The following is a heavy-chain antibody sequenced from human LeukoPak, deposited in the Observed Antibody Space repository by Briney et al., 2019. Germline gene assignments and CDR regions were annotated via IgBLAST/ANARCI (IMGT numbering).Heavy chain of an antibody. Sequence: GGSLRLSCTASGFTFGDYAMSWVRQAPGKGLEWVGFIRSKGYGGTTEYAASVKGRFTISRDDSKSIAYLQMNSLKTEDTAMYYCTGSSLYSGYEALHDYWGQGTLVTVSS. D-gene: IGHD5-12*01. CDR2: IRSKGYGGTT. CDR1: GFTFGDYA. J-gene: IGHJ4*02. CDR3: TGSSLYSGYEALHDY. V-gene: IGHV3-49*04.